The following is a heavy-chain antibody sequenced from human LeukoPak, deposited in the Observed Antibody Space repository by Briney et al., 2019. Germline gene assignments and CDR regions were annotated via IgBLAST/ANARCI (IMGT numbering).Heavy chain of an antibody. CDR2: ISYDGSNK. V-gene: IGHV3-30*18. J-gene: IGHJ4*02. Sequence: PGRSLRLSCAASGFTFSSYDMHWVRQAPGKGLEWVAVISYDGSNKYYADSVKGRFTISRDNSKNTLYLQMNSLRAEDTAVYYCAKDPDITMVRGVDSGYWGQGTLVTVSS. CDR3: AKDPDITMVRGVDSGY. D-gene: IGHD3-10*01. CDR1: GFTFSSYD.